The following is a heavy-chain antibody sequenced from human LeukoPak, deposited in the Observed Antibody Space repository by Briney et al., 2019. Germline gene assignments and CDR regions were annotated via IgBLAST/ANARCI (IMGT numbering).Heavy chain of an antibody. D-gene: IGHD6-13*01. CDR3: ARAAAGRGGAFDI. J-gene: IGHJ3*02. CDR2: IYYSGST. Sequence: TLSLTCTVSGVSISSGGYYWRWIRQHPGKGLERIGYIYYSGSTYYNPSLKRRLTRSVDTSKNQFSLKLSSLTAGDTDGYYCARAAAGRGGAFDIWGQGTMVSVSS. CDR1: GVSISSGGYY. V-gene: IGHV4-31*03.